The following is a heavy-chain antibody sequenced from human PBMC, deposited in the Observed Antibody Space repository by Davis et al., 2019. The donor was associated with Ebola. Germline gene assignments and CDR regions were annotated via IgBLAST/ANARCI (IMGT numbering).Heavy chain of an antibody. D-gene: IGHD2/OR15-2a*01. Sequence: MPSETLSLTCAVSGGSISSGGYSWSWIRQPPGKGLEWIGYIYYSGSTYYNPSLKSRVTISVDTSKNQFSLKLSSVTAADTAVYYCARVLHSLYYYGMDVWGQGTTVTVSS. CDR1: GGSISSGGYS. CDR3: ARVLHSLYYYGMDV. V-gene: IGHV4-61*08. CDR2: IYYSGST. J-gene: IGHJ6*02.